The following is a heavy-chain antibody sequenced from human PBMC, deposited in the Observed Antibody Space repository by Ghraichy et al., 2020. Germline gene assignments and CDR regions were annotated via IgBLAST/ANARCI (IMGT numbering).Heavy chain of an antibody. CDR1: GGSFSTYY. Sequence: SETLSLTCAVYGGSFSTYYWSWIRQPPGKGLEWIGEINHSGSTNYNTSLKSRIIMSVDTSKNQFSLELLSMTAADTAVYYCARGPRYYPLYYYYGMDVWGQGTTVTVSS. CDR3: ARGPRYYPLYYYYGMDV. V-gene: IGHV4-34*01. D-gene: IGHD1-26*01. J-gene: IGHJ6*02. CDR2: INHSGST.